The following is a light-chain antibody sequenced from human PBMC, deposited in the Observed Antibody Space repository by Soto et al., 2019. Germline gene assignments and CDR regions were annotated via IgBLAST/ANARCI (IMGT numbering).Light chain of an antibody. CDR1: QSISSY. CDR3: QQSYSTPWT. Sequence: DIQMTQSPSSLSASVGDRVTITCRASQSISSYLNWYQQKPGKAPKLLIYAASSLQGGVPSRFSGSGSGTDFTLTISSLQPEDFATYYCQQSYSTPWTFGQGTTVDIK. CDR2: AAS. J-gene: IGKJ1*01. V-gene: IGKV1-39*01.